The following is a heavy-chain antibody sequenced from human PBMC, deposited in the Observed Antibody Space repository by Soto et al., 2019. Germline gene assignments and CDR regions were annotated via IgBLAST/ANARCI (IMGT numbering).Heavy chain of an antibody. J-gene: IGHJ1*01. CDR3: ARHSGVAEDGTD. D-gene: IGHD6-13*01. CDR2: VYPSDSDV. CDR1: GYRFSSSW. V-gene: IGHV5-51*01. Sequence: GESLKISCQGTGYRFSSSWIGWVRQKPGKGLEWLGNVYPSDSDVRYSPSFQGQVAISADKSINTAYLQWSSLKASDTAMYYCARHSGVAEDGTDWGQGTLVTVS.